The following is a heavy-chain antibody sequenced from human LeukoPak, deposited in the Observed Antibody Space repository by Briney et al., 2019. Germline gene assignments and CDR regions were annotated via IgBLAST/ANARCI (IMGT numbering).Heavy chain of an antibody. J-gene: IGHJ4*02. CDR2: ISTTGDRT. V-gene: IGHV3-23*01. D-gene: IGHD3-9*01. CDR3: ARGGSDILTQHDY. Sequence: GGSLRLSCAASAFTFTNYDMSWVRQAPGEGLEWVSSISTTGDRTYYADSVKGRFTISRDNAKNTLYLQMNSLRAEDTAVYYCARGGSDILTQHDYWGQGTLVTVSS. CDR1: AFTFTNYD.